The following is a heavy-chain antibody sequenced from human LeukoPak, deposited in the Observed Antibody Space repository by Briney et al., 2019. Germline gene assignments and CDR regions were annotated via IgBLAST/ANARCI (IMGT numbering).Heavy chain of an antibody. V-gene: IGHV3-30-3*01. J-gene: IGHJ4*02. D-gene: IGHD6-25*01. CDR2: ISYDGSNK. Sequence: GGSLRLSCAASGFTFSSYAMHWVRQAPGKGLEWVAVISYDGSNKYYADSVKGRFTISRDNSKNTLYLQMNSLRAEDTAVYYCAREGRLRPRLTHFDYWGQGTLVTVSS. CDR3: AREGRLRPRLTHFDY. CDR1: GFTFSSYA.